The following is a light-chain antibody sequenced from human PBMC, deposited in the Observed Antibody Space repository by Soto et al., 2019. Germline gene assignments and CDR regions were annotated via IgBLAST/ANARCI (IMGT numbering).Light chain of an antibody. CDR2: GAS. J-gene: IGKJ1*01. Sequence: EVVLTQSPGTLSLSLGERATLSCRASQSVSSNYFTWYQQKPGQAPRLLIYGASSRATGIPDRFSGSGSGTDFTLTISRLEPEDFAVYYCQQYGSSPQTFGQGTKVEIK. CDR1: QSVSSNY. V-gene: IGKV3-20*01. CDR3: QQYGSSPQT.